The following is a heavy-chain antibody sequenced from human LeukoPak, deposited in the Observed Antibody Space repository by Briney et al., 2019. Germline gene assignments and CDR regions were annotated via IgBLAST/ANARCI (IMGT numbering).Heavy chain of an antibody. CDR3: TTKVIRGNSGDDYDD. Sequence: GGSLRLSCAASGVTFSSYGMHWVRQGPGKGLEWVALISSDGNDKLYGDTVKGRFTISRDDSKSTLYLQMNSLRAEDTAVYYWTTKVIRGNSGDDYDDWGQGTLVTVSS. D-gene: IGHD5-12*01. CDR1: GVTFSSYG. CDR2: ISSDGNDK. J-gene: IGHJ4*02. V-gene: IGHV3-30*03.